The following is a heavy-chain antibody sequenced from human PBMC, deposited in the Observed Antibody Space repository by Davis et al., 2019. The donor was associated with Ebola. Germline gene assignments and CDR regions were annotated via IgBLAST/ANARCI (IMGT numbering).Heavy chain of an antibody. D-gene: IGHD6-13*01. V-gene: IGHV3-13*01. Sequence: GESLKISCAASGFTLRSYDMHWVRQAPGKGLEWVSAIGTAGDTYYPASVRGRFTISRENAKNSLYLQMNSLRAEDTAVYYCARVRLLVPEYWGQGILVTVSS. CDR2: IGTAGDT. J-gene: IGHJ4*02. CDR1: GFTLRSYD. CDR3: ARVRLLVPEY.